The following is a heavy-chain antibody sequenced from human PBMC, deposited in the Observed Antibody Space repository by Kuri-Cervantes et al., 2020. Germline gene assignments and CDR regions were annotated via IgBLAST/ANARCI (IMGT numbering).Heavy chain of an antibody. CDR2: ISAYNGNT. V-gene: IGHV1-18*04. D-gene: IGHD4-17*01. CDR3: AVLWGHTVTEQGAFDI. CDR1: GYTITRYG. Sequence: ASVKVSCKAYGYTITRYGISWVRQAPGQGLEWMGWISAYNGNTNYAQKLRGRVTMTTDTSTSTAYMELRSLRSDDTAVYYCAVLWGHTVTEQGAFDIWGQGTMVTVSS. J-gene: IGHJ3*02.